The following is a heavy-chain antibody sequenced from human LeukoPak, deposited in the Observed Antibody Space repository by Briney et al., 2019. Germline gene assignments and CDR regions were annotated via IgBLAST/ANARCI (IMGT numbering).Heavy chain of an antibody. CDR3: AKNGVDNTGWFKYFQH. V-gene: IGHV3-23*01. CDR2: ITGSGGGT. J-gene: IGHJ1*01. Sequence: GGSLRLSCAASGFTFSSYAMSWVRQAPGKGLEWVSSITGSGGGTYYADSVKGRFTISRDNSKNTLFLQMNSLRVEDTAVYYCAKNGVDNTGWFKYFQHWGQGTLVTVSS. D-gene: IGHD6-19*01. CDR1: GFTFSSYA.